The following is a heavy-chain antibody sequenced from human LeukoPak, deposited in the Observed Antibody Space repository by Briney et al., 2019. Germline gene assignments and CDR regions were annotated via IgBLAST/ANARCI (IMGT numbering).Heavy chain of an antibody. Sequence: GASVKVSCKASGGTFSSYAISWVRQAPGQGLEWMGGIIPIFGAANYAQKFQGRVTITADKSTSTAYMELSSLRSEDTAVYYCARAFYGDYGNYYYYYMDVWGKGTTVTVSS. CDR1: GGTFSSYA. CDR3: ARAFYGDYGNYYYYYMDV. V-gene: IGHV1-69*06. D-gene: IGHD4-17*01. J-gene: IGHJ6*03. CDR2: IIPIFGAA.